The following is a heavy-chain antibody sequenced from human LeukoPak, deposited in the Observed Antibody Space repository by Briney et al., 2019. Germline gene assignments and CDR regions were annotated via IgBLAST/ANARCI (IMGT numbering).Heavy chain of an antibody. V-gene: IGHV3-7*01. CDR1: GFTFSSCW. CDR3: AKTYYYDSSGYLDAFDI. CDR2: IKQDGSEK. Sequence: PGGSLRLSCAASGFTFSSCWLSWVRQAPGKGLEWVANIKQDGSEKYYVDSVRGRFTISRDNAKNSLYLQMNSLRAEDTAVYYCAKTYYYDSSGYLDAFDIWGQGTMVTVSS. D-gene: IGHD3-22*01. J-gene: IGHJ3*02.